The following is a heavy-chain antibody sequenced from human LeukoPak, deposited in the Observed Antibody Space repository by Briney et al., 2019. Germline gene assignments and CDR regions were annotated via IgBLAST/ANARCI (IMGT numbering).Heavy chain of an antibody. D-gene: IGHD2-15*01. V-gene: IGHV3-48*01. Sequence: GGSLRLSCAASGFTFSTYSMNWVRQAPGKGLEWVSYISSSSGIIYYADSVKGRFTISRDNAKNSLYLQMNSLRAEDTAVYYCAREPLTDCSGGNCHSWGFDYWGQGTLVTVSS. CDR2: ISSSSGII. CDR1: GFTFSTYS. CDR3: AREPLTDCSGGNCHSWGFDY. J-gene: IGHJ4*02.